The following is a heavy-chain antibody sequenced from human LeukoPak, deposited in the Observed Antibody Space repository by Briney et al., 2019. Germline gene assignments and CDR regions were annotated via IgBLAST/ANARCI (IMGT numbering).Heavy chain of an antibody. CDR3: ARAFGGSSFSYYYMDV. D-gene: IGHD6-13*01. J-gene: IGHJ6*03. CDR2: ISYDGSNK. CDR1: GFTFSSYA. Sequence: GGSLRLSCAASGFTFSSYAMHWVRQAPGKGLEWVAVISYDGSNKYYADSVKGRFTISRDNSKNTLYLQMNSLRAEGTAVYYCARAFGGSSFSYYYMDVWGKGTTVTVSS. V-gene: IGHV3-30*04.